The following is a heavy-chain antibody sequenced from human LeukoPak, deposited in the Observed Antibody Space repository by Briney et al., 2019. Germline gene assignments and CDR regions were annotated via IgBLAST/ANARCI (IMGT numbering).Heavy chain of an antibody. CDR1: GGSFSGYY. D-gene: IGHD3-22*01. CDR3: AKYDYYDSSGYFYAGD. CDR2: INHSGST. Sequence: NPSETLSLTCVVYGGSFSGYYWSWIRQPPGKGLEWIGEINHSGSTNYNPSLKSRVTISVDTSKNQFSLKLSSVTAADTAVYYCAKYDYYDSSGYFYAGDWGQGTLVTVSS. V-gene: IGHV4-34*01. J-gene: IGHJ4*02.